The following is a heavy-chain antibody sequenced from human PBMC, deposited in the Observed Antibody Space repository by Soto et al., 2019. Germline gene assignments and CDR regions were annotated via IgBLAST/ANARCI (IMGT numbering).Heavy chain of an antibody. Sequence: QVQLQQWGAGLLKPSETLSLTCAVYGGSFSGYYWSWIRQPPGKGLEWIGEINHSGSTNYNPSLKSRVTMSVDTSKNQFSLKLSSVTAADTAVYYCARGPKSVVVPAPTSWFDPWGQGTLVTVSS. D-gene: IGHD2-2*01. CDR2: INHSGST. V-gene: IGHV4-34*01. J-gene: IGHJ5*02. CDR1: GGSFSGYY. CDR3: ARGPKSVVVPAPTSWFDP.